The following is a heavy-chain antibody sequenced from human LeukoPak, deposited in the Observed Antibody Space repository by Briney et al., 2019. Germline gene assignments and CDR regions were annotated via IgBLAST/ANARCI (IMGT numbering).Heavy chain of an antibody. J-gene: IGHJ4*02. Sequence: GGSLRLSCAASGFTSSSYSMNWVRQAPGKGLEWVSSISSSSSYIYYADSVKGRFTISRDNAKNSLYLQMNSLRAEDTAVYYCARVVTSPPLFVIDYWGQGTLVTVSS. CDR2: ISSSSSYI. V-gene: IGHV3-21*01. CDR1: GFTSSSYS. CDR3: ARVVTSPPLFVIDY. D-gene: IGHD2-2*01.